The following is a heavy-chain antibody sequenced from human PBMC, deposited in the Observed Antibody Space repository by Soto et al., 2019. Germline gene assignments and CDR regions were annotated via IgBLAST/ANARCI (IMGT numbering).Heavy chain of an antibody. D-gene: IGHD3-22*01. J-gene: IGHJ6*02. CDR1: GYTFTSYG. Sequence: QVQLVQSGAEVKKPGASVKVSCKASGYTFTSYGISWVRQAPGQGLEWMGWISAYNGNTNYAQKLQGRVTMTTDTTTSTAYMELRSLRSDDTAVYCCARGSAYYYDSSGYYPSGMDVWGQGTTVTVSS. CDR3: ARGSAYYYDSSGYYPSGMDV. V-gene: IGHV1-18*04. CDR2: ISAYNGNT.